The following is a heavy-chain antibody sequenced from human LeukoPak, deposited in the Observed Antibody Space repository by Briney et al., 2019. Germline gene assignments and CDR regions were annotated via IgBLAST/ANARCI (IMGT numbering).Heavy chain of an antibody. CDR1: GFTFSSYG. CDR3: AKDLEGSGSFNFDY. V-gene: IGHV3-30*02. J-gene: IGHJ4*02. CDR2: IRYDGSNK. D-gene: IGHD3-10*01. Sequence: GESLKISCAASGFTFSSYGMHWVRQAPGKGLEWVAFIRYDGSNKYYADSVKGRFTISRDNSKNTLYLQMNSLRAEDTAVYYCAKDLEGSGSFNFDYWGQGTLVTVSS.